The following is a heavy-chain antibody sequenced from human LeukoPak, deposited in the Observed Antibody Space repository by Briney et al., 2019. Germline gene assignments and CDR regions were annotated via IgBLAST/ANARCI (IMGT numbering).Heavy chain of an antibody. V-gene: IGHV3-9*01. CDR1: GFTFDDYA. CDR2: ISWNSGSI. CDR3: AAIDY. J-gene: IGHJ4*02. Sequence: GGSLRLSCAASGFTFDDYAMHWVRQAPGKGLEWVSGISWNSGSIGYADSVKGRFTISRDNAKNSLYLQMNGLRAEDTALYYCAAIDYWGQGTLVTVSS.